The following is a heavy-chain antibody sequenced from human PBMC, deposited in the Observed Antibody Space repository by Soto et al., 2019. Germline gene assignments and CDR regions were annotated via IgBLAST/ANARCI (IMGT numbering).Heavy chain of an antibody. V-gene: IGHV3-53*01. J-gene: IGHJ6*02. CDR1: GFIVSSNY. CDR3: AREIRDYSYYGMDV. Sequence: EVQLVESGGGLIQPGGSLRLSCAASGFIVSSNYMSWVRQAPGKGLEWVSVIYSGGSTYDADSVKGRVTISRDNSKNTLYLQMNSLRADDTAVYYCAREIRDYSYYGMDVWGQGTTVTVSS. CDR2: IYSGGST.